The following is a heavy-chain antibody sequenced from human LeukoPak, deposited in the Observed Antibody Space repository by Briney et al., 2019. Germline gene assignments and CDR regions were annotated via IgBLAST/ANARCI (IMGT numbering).Heavy chain of an antibody. CDR2: INHSGST. Sequence: PSETLSLTCAVYGGSFSGHYWTWIRQPPGMGLEWIGEINHSGSTTYNPSLNTRVTISVDTSKNQISLKLSSVTAADTSVYYCARPRYGSGSLDSWGQGTLVTVSS. CDR3: ARPRYGSGSLDS. V-gene: IGHV4-34*01. CDR1: GGSFSGHY. J-gene: IGHJ4*02. D-gene: IGHD3-10*01.